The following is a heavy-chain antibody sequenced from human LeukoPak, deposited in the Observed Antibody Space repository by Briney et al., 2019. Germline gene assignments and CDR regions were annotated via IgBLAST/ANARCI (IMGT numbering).Heavy chain of an antibody. CDR2: IYYSGST. Sequence: SQTLSLTCTVSGGSISSGDYYWSWIRQPPGTGLEWIGYIYYSGSTYYNPSLRSRVTISVDTSKNQFSLKLNSVTAADTAVYYCAREVPWVWNFDLWGRGTLVTVSS. V-gene: IGHV4-30-4*01. CDR1: GGSISSGDYY. CDR3: AREVPWVWNFDL. D-gene: IGHD1-26*01. J-gene: IGHJ2*01.